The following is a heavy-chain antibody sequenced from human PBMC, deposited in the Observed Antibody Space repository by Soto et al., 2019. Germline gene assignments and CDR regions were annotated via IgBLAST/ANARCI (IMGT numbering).Heavy chain of an antibody. J-gene: IGHJ6*02. CDR3: ARDSNIVVVPAAQRDYYYYYGMDV. D-gene: IGHD2-2*01. V-gene: IGHV4-31*03. CDR2: IYYSGST. Sequence: SETLSLTCTVSGGSISSGGYYWSWIRQHPGKGLEWIGYIYYSGSTYYNPSLKSRVTISVDTSKNQFSLKLSSVTAADTAVYYCARDSNIVVVPAAQRDYYYYYGMDVWGQGTTVNVSS. CDR1: GGSISSGGYY.